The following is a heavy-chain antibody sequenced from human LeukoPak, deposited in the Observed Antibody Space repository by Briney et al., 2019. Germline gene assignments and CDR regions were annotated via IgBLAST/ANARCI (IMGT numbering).Heavy chain of an antibody. D-gene: IGHD3-22*01. V-gene: IGHV3-74*01. CDR1: GFTFSSHW. J-gene: IGHJ3*02. CDR3: ARALGYYDSSGYYTVGAFDI. CDR2: INSDGSSI. Sequence: PGGSLRLSCAASGFTFSSHWMHWVRQAPGKGLVWVSRINSDGSSISYADSVKGRFTISRDNAKNTLYLQMNSLRAEDTAVYYCARALGYYDSSGYYTVGAFDIWGQGTMVTVSS.